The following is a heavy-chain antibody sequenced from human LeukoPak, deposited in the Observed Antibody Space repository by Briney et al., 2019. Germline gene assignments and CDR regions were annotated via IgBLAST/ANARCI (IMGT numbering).Heavy chain of an antibody. CDR2: IYYSGST. D-gene: IGHD5-12*01. V-gene: IGHV4-39*07. CDR1: GGSISSSSYY. J-gene: IGHJ4*02. CDR3: ARDGYSGNDGL. Sequence: SETLSLTCTVSGGSISSSSYYWGWIRQPPGKGLEWIGSIYYSGSTYYNPSLKSRVTISVDTSKNQFSLKLSSVTAADTAVYYCARDGYSGNDGLWGQGTLVTVSS.